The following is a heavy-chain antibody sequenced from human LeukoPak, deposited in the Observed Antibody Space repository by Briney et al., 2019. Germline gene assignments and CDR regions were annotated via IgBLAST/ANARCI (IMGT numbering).Heavy chain of an antibody. CDR3: ARDKSGSYYGDFDY. Sequence: PGGSLRLSCAASGFTFSSYNMNWVRQAPGKGLEWVSSISSSSSYIYYADSVKGRFTISRDDAKNSLYLQMNSLRAEDTAVYYCARDKSGSYYGDFDYWGQGTLVTVSS. V-gene: IGHV3-21*01. CDR1: GFTFSSYN. J-gene: IGHJ4*02. CDR2: ISSSSSYI. D-gene: IGHD1-26*01.